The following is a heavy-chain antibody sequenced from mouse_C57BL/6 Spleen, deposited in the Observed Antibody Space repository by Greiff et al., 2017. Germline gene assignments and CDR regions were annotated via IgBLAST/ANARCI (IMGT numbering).Heavy chain of an antibody. CDR1: GFTFSDYY. CDR3: ARATYYGSSYRYFDV. J-gene: IGHJ1*03. Sequence: VQVVESEGGLVQPGSSMKLSCTASGFTFSDYYMAWVRQVPEKGLEWVANINYDGSSTYYLDSLKSRFIISRDNAKNILYLQMSSLKSEDTATYYCARATYYGSSYRYFDVWGTGTTVTVSS. D-gene: IGHD1-1*01. CDR2: INYDGSST. V-gene: IGHV5-16*01.